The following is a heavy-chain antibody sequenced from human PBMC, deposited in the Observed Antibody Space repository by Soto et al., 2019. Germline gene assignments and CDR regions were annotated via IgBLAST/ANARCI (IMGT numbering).Heavy chain of an antibody. V-gene: IGHV1-18*01. CDR1: GYTFTSYG. CDR3: ARCKVSTLPGYALYPNYACDF. D-gene: IGHD3-9*01. Sequence: QVQLVQSGAEVKKPGASVKVSCKASGYTFTSYGISWVRQAPGHALEWMGWISAYNGNTNYAQKLQGRVTMTTDTSTSTAYMAPRSLRSDETAVYYCARCKVSTLPGYALYPNYACDFWGQGTMVTVSS. CDR2: ISAYNGNT. J-gene: IGHJ3*01.